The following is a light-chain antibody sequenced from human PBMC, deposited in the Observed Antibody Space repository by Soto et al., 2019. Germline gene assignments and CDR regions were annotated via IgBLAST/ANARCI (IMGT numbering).Light chain of an antibody. J-gene: IGLJ1*01. CDR3: SSCAGSNNPYV. Sequence: QSALTQPPSASGSPGQSVTISCTGTSSDVGGCKFVSWYQQYPGKAPKLIIYEVSKRPSGVPDRFSGFKSGNAASLTVSGLRAEDEADYYCSSCAGSNNPYVFGTGTKVTVL. V-gene: IGLV2-8*01. CDR1: SSDVGGCKF. CDR2: EVS.